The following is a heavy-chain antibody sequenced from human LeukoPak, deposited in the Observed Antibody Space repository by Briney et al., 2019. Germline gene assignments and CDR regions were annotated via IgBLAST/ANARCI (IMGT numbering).Heavy chain of an antibody. V-gene: IGHV4-39*01. J-gene: IGHJ4*02. CDR1: GGSISSSSYY. Sequence: PSETLSLTCTVSGGSISSSSYYWGWIRQPPGKGLEWIGSIYYSGSTYYNPSLTRRVTISVDTSKNQFSLKLSSVTAADTAVYYCARQDSSWYGLGYWGQGTLDTVSS. CDR2: IYYSGST. D-gene: IGHD6-13*01. CDR3: ARQDSSWYGLGY.